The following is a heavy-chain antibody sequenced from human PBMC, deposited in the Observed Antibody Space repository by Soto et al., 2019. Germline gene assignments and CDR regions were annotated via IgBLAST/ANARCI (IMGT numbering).Heavy chain of an antibody. Sequence: QVQLVRSGAEVKKPGASVKVSCKASGYTFTSYGISWVRQAPGQGLEWMGWISAYNGNTNYAQKLQGRVTMTTDTSTSTAYMELRSLRSDDTAVYYCARSYYDFWSGYYSVFDPWGQGTLVTVSS. CDR2: ISAYNGNT. J-gene: IGHJ5*02. D-gene: IGHD3-3*01. V-gene: IGHV1-18*01. CDR1: GYTFTSYG. CDR3: ARSYYDFWSGYYSVFDP.